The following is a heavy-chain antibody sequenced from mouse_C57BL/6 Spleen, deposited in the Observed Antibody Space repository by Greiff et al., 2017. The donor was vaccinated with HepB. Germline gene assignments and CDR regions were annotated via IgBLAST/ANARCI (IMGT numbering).Heavy chain of an antibody. V-gene: IGHV5-2*01. CDR3: ARHDGYDEGYWYFDV. D-gene: IGHD2-2*01. CDR2: INSDGGST. CDR1: EYEFPSHD. Sequence: EVKVVESGGGLVQPGESLKLSCESNEYEFPSHDMSWVRKTPEKRLELVAAINSDGGSTYYPDTMERRFIISRDNTKKTLYLQMSSLRSEDTALYYCARHDGYDEGYWYFDVWGTGTTVTVSS. J-gene: IGHJ1*03.